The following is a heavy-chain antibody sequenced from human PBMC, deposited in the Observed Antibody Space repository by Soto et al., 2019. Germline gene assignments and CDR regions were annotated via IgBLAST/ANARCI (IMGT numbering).Heavy chain of an antibody. CDR1: GGTFSSYA. Sequence: QVQLVQSGAEVKKPGSSVKVSCKASGGTFSSYAISWVRQAPGQGLEWMGGIIPIFGTANYAQKFQGRVTITADESTSTADMELSSLRSEATAVYYCALSRSSHWRTNYLAYWGQGTLVTVS. V-gene: IGHV1-69*01. D-gene: IGHD1-1*01. CDR2: IIPIFGTA. J-gene: IGHJ4*02. CDR3: ALSRSSHWRTNYLAY.